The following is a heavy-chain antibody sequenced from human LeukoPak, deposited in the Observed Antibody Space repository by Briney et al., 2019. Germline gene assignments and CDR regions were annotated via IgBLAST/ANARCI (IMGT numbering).Heavy chain of an antibody. Sequence: SETLSLTCTVSGGSIRSFYWSWIRQPPGKGLEWIGYISDSGSTSYNPSRKSRVPISVDESKNQFSLKLSSVTAAETAVHHYARAGRILVTGTIGGCDYSGQGTLVTVSS. CDR3: ARAGRILVTGTIGGCDY. V-gene: IGHV4-59*01. J-gene: IGHJ4*02. CDR1: GGSIRSFY. CDR2: ISDSGST. D-gene: IGHD6-19*01.